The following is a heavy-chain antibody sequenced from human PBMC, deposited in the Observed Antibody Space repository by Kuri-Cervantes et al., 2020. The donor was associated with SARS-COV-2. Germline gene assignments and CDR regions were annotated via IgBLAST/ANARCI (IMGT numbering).Heavy chain of an antibody. J-gene: IGHJ4*02. CDR2: ISGSSSFI. D-gene: IGHD4-11*01. V-gene: IGHV3-21*01. Sequence: GGSLRLSCAASGFTFGSYTMNWVRQAPGKGLEWLSSISGSSSFISYADSVEGRFTVSRDNAKNSLYLQIHSLRAEDTAVYYCVRVNDYSRYEPWDYWGQGTLVTVSS. CDR1: GFTFGSYT. CDR3: VRVNDYSRYEPWDY.